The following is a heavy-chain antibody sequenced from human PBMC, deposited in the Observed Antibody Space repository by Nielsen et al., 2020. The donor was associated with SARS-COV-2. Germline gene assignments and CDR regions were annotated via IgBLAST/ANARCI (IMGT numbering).Heavy chain of an antibody. D-gene: IGHD4-17*01. Sequence: ASVKVSYKTSGYTFTTYAIHWVRQAPGQRLEWMGWINVGNTNRKYSEKFQGRATITTDISASTAYMELSGLRSEDTAIYYCARDQTTVTGAEYYPHWGQGTFVSVSS. V-gene: IGHV1-3*01. J-gene: IGHJ1*01. CDR2: INVGNTNR. CDR3: ARDQTTVTGAEYYPH. CDR1: GYTFTTYA.